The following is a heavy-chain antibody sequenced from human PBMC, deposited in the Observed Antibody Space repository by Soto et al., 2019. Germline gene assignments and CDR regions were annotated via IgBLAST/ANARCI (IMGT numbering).Heavy chain of an antibody. CDR2: IYQSGST. D-gene: IGHD1-26*01. Sequence: PSETLSLTCPVSVYPISIGNYWGWIRQPPGKRLEWIGSIYQSGSTYYNPSLRSRATISVDTSKNQFSLKLSSVTAADTAVYYCARVLGAPLYYFDYWGQGILVTVSS. V-gene: IGHV4-38-2*02. J-gene: IGHJ4*02. CDR3: ARVLGAPLYYFDY. CDR1: VYPISIGNY.